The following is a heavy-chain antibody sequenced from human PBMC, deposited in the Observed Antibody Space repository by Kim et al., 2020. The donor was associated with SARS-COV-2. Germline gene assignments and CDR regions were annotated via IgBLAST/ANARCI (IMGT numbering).Heavy chain of an antibody. CDR2: ISWSSDTT. V-gene: IGHV3-23*01. CDR1: GFTFSKSA. J-gene: IGHJ1*01. CDR3: VPYYPEYFQE. Sequence: GGSLRLSCVASGFTFSKSAMSWVRQAPGKGLEWVSAISWSSDTTYFADFVKGRFTISRDNSKNTLYLQLNSLRAEDTAIYYCVPYYPEYFQEWGQGTLVTVSS. D-gene: IGHD3-22*01.